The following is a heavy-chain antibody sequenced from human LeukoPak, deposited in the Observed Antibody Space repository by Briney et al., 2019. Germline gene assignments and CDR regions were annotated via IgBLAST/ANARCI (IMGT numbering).Heavy chain of an antibody. V-gene: IGHV3-21*04. CDR2: ITTSSSYT. CDR3: AKDDAFDI. Sequence: GGSLRLSCDASGFSFSNYNMDWVRQTPGKGLEWISSITTSSSYTFYADSVKGRFTISRDNAKNSLYLQMNSLRAEDMALYYCAKDDAFDIWGQGTMVTVSS. J-gene: IGHJ3*02. CDR1: GFSFSNYN.